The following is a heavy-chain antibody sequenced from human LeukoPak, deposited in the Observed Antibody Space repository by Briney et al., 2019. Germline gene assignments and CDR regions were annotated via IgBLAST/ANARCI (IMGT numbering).Heavy chain of an antibody. CDR1: GGSISSSSYY. Sequence: SETLSLTCTVSGGSISSSSYYWGWIRQPPGKGLEWIGSIYYSGSTYYNPSLKSRVTISVDTSKNQFSLKLSSVTAADTAVYYCARVGRGSYYYFDYWGQGTLVTVSS. D-gene: IGHD1-26*01. J-gene: IGHJ4*02. CDR2: IYYSGST. V-gene: IGHV4-39*07. CDR3: ARVGRGSYYYFDY.